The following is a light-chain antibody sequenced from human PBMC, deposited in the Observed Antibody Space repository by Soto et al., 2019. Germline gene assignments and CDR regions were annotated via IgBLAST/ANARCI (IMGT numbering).Light chain of an antibody. Sequence: QSVLTQPASVSGSPGQSITISCTGTSSDVGGYNYVSWYQQHPGKAPKLMIYDVSNRPSGVSNRFSGSKSGNTASLTISGLQAEDEADYYCSSSTRSSTVVFGGGNKITAL. V-gene: IGLV2-14*01. CDR3: SSSTRSSTVV. CDR2: DVS. J-gene: IGLJ2*01. CDR1: SSDVGGYNY.